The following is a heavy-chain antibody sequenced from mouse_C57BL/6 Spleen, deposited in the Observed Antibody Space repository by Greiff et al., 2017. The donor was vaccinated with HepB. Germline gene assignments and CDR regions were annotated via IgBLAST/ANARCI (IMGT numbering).Heavy chain of an antibody. CDR3: ARGKTYYGSREWDY. V-gene: IGHV1-59*01. CDR1: GYTFTSYW. CDR2: IDPSDSYT. Sequence: QVQLQQPGAELVRPGTSVKLSCKASGYTFTSYWMHWVKQRPGQGLEWIGVIDPSDSYTNYNQKFKGKATLTVDTSSSTAYMQLSSLTSEDSAVYYCARGKTYYGSREWDYWGQGTTLTVSS. J-gene: IGHJ2*01. D-gene: IGHD1-1*01.